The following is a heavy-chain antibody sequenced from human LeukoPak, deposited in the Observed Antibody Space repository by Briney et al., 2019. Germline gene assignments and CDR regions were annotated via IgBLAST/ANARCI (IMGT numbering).Heavy chain of an antibody. V-gene: IGHV1-2*02. D-gene: IGHD2-8*01. Sequence: GASVKVSCKASGYTFTGYYMHWVRQAPGQGLEWMGWINPNSGGTNYAQKLQGRVTMTTDTSTSTAYMELRSLRSDDTAVYYCARDTPRGQYVRENFDYWGQGTLVTVSS. CDR1: GYTFTGYY. J-gene: IGHJ4*02. CDR3: ARDTPRGQYVRENFDY. CDR2: INPNSGGT.